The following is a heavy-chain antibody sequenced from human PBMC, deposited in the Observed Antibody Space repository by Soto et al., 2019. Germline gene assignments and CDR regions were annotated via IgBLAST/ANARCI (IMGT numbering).Heavy chain of an antibody. CDR1: GSSVSGDVYS. CDR3: ARMNYYDTSGYPFDY. D-gene: IGHD3-22*01. CDR2: IYYSGST. Sequence: PSETLSLTCAVSGSSVSGDVYSWNWIRQSPGKVLEWIVNIYYSGSTNYNPSLKSRLTISIDTSNNQFSLKLSSVTSSDTAVYYCARMNYYDTSGYPFDYWGQGMMVT. V-gene: IGHV4-61*08. J-gene: IGHJ4*02.